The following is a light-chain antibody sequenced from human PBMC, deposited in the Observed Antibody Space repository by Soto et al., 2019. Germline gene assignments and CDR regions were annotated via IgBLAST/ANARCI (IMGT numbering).Light chain of an antibody. CDR1: SSNIGAGYD. CDR3: QSNDNGLSGSEG. Sequence: QSVLTQPPSVSGAPGQRVTISCTGSSSNIGAGYDVNWYQQLPETAPKLLIFGDSNRPSGVPDRFSGSKSGTSASLVITGLQADDEADYYCQSNDNGLSGSEGFGTGTKVTVL. V-gene: IGLV1-40*01. J-gene: IGLJ1*01. CDR2: GDS.